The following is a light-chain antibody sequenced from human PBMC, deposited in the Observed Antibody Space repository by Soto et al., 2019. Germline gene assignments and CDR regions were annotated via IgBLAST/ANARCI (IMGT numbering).Light chain of an antibody. J-gene: IGLJ1*01. CDR1: SSDVGGSNG. V-gene: IGLV2-18*02. CDR3: SSYTSSSTYV. CDR2: DVS. Sequence: QSALTQPPSVSGCPGQSVAISCTGTSSDVGGSNGVSWYQQPPGTAPKLIIYDVSNRPSGVPDRFSGSKSGNTASLIISGLQAEDEGDYYCSSYTSSSTYVFGTGTKLTVL.